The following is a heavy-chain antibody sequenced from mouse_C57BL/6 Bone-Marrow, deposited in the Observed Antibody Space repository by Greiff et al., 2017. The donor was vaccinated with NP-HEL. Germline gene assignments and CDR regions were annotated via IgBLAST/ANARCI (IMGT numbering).Heavy chain of an antibody. D-gene: IGHD3-2*02. Sequence: EVQLVESGAELVKPGASVKLSCTASGFTFKDYYMHWVKQRTEQGLEWIGRIDPEDGDTKYAPKFQGKATITADTSSNTAYLQLSSLTSEDTAVYYCARDSSGYYFDYWGQGTTLTVSS. CDR2: IDPEDGDT. CDR1: GFTFKDYY. V-gene: IGHV14-2*01. J-gene: IGHJ2*01. CDR3: ARDSSGYYFDY.